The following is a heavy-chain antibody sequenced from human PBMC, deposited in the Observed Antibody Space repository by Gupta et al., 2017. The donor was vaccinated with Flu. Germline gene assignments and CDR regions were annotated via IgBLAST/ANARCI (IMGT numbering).Heavy chain of an antibody. V-gene: IGHV3-7*01. J-gene: IGHJ4*02. CDR2: IDQEGSER. CDR1: GFTFSNYY. CDR3: AGGAGWLIDY. Sequence: SCAVSGFTFSNYYMNWVRQAPGKGLEWVAIIDQEGSERLYVDSVKGRFTISRDNAKNSLFLQMDSLRDEDTSVYYCAGGAGWLIDYWGQGTLVTVSS. D-gene: IGHD6-19*01.